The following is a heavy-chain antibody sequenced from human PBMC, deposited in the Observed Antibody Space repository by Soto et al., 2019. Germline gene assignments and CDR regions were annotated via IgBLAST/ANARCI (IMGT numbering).Heavy chain of an antibody. J-gene: IGHJ3*02. D-gene: IGHD2-15*01. Sequence: WETLSLTCSVSGVSIGSHFWCWLRQGTRKGPELVDNIYHTVNTNYKPALKIRVTMSMDTSETQLSLQLSSATAADTPVYYSARLQYTVVTALDIWGQGTMVTVSS. CDR2: IYHTVNT. V-gene: IGHV4-59*11. CDR1: GVSIGSHF. CDR3: ARLQYTVVTALDI.